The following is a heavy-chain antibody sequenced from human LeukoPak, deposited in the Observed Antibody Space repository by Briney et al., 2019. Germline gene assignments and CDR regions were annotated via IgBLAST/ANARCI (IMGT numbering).Heavy chain of an antibody. CDR3: ARRPIKYGSSPNWFDP. CDR1: GVTFSSYA. V-gene: IGHV3-30-3*01. Sequence: PGGSLRLYCAASGVTFSSYAMPWVRQAPGQGLEWVAVISYDGSNKYYADSVKGRFTISRDNAKNSLYLQMNSLRAEDTAVYYCARRPIKYGSSPNWFDPWGQGTLVTVSS. J-gene: IGHJ5*02. D-gene: IGHD3-10*01. CDR2: ISYDGSNK.